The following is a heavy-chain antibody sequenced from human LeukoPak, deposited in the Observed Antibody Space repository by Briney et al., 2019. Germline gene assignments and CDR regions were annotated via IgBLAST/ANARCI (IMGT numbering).Heavy chain of an antibody. V-gene: IGHV3-23*01. CDR2: IGATGVST. D-gene: IGHD5-12*01. J-gene: IGHJ4*02. Sequence: GGSLRLSCAASGFTLTSYAMNWVRQAPGKGLEWVSGIGATGVSTFYGDSVKGRFTMSRDNSKNTLYLRMDSLRAEDTAVYYCAKDQGGYSAYGHLDYWGQGTLVTVSS. CDR3: AKDQGGYSAYGHLDY. CDR1: GFTLTSYA.